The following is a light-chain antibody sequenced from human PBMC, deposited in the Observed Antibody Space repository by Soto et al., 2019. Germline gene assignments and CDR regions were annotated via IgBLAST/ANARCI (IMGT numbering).Light chain of an antibody. CDR3: QKYNSFWP. Sequence: SQMGQDPASLSASVGDRVTITCRASQGIRNDLGWYQQKPGKAPKLLIYDASSLESGVPSRFSGSGSGTEFTLTISSLQPEDFATYYCQKYNSFWPFGQGTKVDI. V-gene: IGKV1-17*01. J-gene: IGKJ1*01. CDR1: QGIRND. CDR2: DAS.